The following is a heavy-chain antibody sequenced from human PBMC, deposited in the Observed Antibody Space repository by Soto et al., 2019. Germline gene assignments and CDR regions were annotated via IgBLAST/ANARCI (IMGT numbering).Heavy chain of an antibody. Sequence: SGPTLVNPTQTLTLTITLSWFSLSTSGVGVGWIRQSPGKALEWLAVIYWDDVKHYSPSLERRLTITKDTSESEVVLTMTNMDPVDAATYYCARKGSGDYALDYWGQGILVTVPQ. CDR1: WFSLSTSGVG. V-gene: IGHV2-5*02. D-gene: IGHD4-17*01. CDR3: ARKGSGDYALDY. CDR2: IYWDDVK. J-gene: IGHJ4*02.